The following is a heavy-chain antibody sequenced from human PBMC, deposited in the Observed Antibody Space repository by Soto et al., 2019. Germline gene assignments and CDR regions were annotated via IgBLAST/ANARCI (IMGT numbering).Heavy chain of an antibody. CDR3: ARRYGYSFDY. J-gene: IGHJ4*02. D-gene: IGHD1-1*01. V-gene: IGHV4-34*01. CDR2: INHSGST. CDR1: GGSFSGYY. Sequence: SETLSLTCAVYGGSFSGYYWSWIRQPPGKGLEWIGEINHSGSTNYNPSLKSRVTISVDTSKNQFSLKLSSVTAAGTAVYYCARRYGYSFDYWGQGTLVTVSS.